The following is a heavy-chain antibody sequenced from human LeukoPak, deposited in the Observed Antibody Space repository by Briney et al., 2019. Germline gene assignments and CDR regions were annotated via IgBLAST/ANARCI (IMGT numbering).Heavy chain of an antibody. Sequence: GGSLRLSCAASGFTFDDYAMHRVRQAPGKGLEWVSLISWDGGSAYYADSVKGRFTISRDNSKNSLYLQMNSLRAEDTALYYCAKDGLSWGYFDYWGQGTLVTVSS. CDR1: GFTFDDYA. CDR2: ISWDGGSA. J-gene: IGHJ4*02. D-gene: IGHD7-27*01. CDR3: AKDGLSWGYFDY. V-gene: IGHV3-43D*03.